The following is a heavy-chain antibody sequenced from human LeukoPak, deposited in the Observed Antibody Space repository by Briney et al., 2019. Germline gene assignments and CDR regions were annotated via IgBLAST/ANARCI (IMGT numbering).Heavy chain of an antibody. CDR2: IYSDGST. CDR3: ARGYDPLDY. Sequence: GGSLRLSCAASAFTVSTNYMSWVRQAPGKGLEWVSVIYSDGSTHYAESVKGRFTISRDNSKSTVYLQMNSLRAEDTAVYYCARGYDPLDYRGQGTLVTVSS. V-gene: IGHV3-53*01. D-gene: IGHD3-3*01. J-gene: IGHJ4*02. CDR1: AFTVSTNY.